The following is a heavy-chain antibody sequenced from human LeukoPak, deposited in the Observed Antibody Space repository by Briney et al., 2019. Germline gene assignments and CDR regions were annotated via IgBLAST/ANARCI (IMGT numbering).Heavy chain of an antibody. D-gene: IGHD3-22*01. CDR3: ANGFFSWDEDSGYTFYLDR. V-gene: IGHV3-21*01. CDR1: GFTLSSYT. Sequence: GGSLRLSCAASGFTLSSYTMNWVRQAPGKGLEWFSYISSSSNYIYYADSVKGRFTISRDNAKNSLYLQMKSLRAEDTAVYYGANGFFSWDEDSGYTFYLDRWGQGTRVTVSS. J-gene: IGHJ4*02. CDR2: ISSSSNYI.